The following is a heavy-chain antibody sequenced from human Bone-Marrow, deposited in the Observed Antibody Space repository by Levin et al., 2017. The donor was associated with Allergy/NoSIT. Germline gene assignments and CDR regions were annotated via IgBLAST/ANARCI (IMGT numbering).Heavy chain of an antibody. CDR2: IYTSGFT. V-gene: IGHV4-61*02. CDR3: ARENHRGAHYCFYYMEV. Sequence: LRLSCTVSGGSISSGSYYWSWIRQPAGMGLEWIGRIYTSGFTDYNPSLESRVTISIDTSKNQFPLNLRPVAAAHTAAYYCARENHRGAHYCFYYMEVWGIGTMVTVSS. CDR1: GGSISSGSYY. D-gene: IGHD1-26*01. J-gene: IGHJ6*03.